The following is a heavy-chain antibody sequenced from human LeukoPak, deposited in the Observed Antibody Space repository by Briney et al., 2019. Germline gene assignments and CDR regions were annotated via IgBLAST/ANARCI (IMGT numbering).Heavy chain of an antibody. CDR3: ARDPPTSYYDFWSGYYSDAFDI. J-gene: IGHJ3*02. CDR1: GGTFSSYA. D-gene: IGHD3-3*01. V-gene: IGHV1-69*04. Sequence: SSVKVSRKASGGTFSSYAISWVRQAPGQGLEWMGRIIPIFGIANYAQKFQGRVTITVDKSTSTAYMELSSLRSEDTAVYYCARDPPTSYYDFWSGYYSDAFDIWGQGTMVTVSS. CDR2: IIPIFGIA.